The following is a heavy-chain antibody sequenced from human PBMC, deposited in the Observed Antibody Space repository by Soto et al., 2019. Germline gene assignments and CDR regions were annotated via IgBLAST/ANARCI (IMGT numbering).Heavy chain of an antibody. J-gene: IGHJ4*02. CDR3: TTGGPADCSGAACYSGYYFDF. CDR2: IKSKTDGGTT. Sequence: EVQLVESGGGLEKPGGSLRLSCAASGFTFSNAWMSWVRQTPGKGLEWVGRIKSKTDGGTTDYAAPVKGRFILSRDDSTNALYLQMNSLKIDDAAVYYCTTGGPADCSGAACYSGYYFDFWGQGTLVTVSS. V-gene: IGHV3-15*01. CDR1: GFTFSNAW. D-gene: IGHD2-15*01.